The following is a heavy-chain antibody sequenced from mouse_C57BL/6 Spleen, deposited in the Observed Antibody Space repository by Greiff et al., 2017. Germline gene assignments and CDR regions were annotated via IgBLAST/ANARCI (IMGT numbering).Heavy chain of an antibody. V-gene: IGHV8-8*01. CDR3: ARRLYYSNYGYYFDY. CDR2: IWWDDDK. Sequence: QVTLKESGPGILQPSQTLSLTCSFSGFSLSTFGMGVGWIRQPSGKGLEWLAHIWWDDDKYYNPALKSRLTISKDTSKNQVFLKIANVDTADTATYYCARRLYYSNYGYYFDYWGQGTTLTVSS. D-gene: IGHD2-5*01. J-gene: IGHJ2*01. CDR1: GFSLSTFGMG.